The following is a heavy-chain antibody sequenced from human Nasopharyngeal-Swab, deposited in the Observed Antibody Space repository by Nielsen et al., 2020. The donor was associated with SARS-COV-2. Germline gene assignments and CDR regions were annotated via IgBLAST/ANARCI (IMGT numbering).Heavy chain of an antibody. Sequence: ASVKVSCKASGYTFTSYAMHWVRQAPGQRLEWMGWINAGNGNTKYSQKFQGRVTITRDTSASAAYMELSSLRSEDTAVYYCARDPGPDAFDIWGQGTMVTVSS. CDR1: GYTFTSYA. V-gene: IGHV1-3*01. J-gene: IGHJ3*02. CDR3: ARDPGPDAFDI. CDR2: INAGNGNT.